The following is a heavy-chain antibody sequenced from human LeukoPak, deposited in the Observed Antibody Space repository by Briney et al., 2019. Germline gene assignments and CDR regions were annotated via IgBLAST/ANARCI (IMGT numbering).Heavy chain of an antibody. J-gene: IGHJ4*02. CDR1: GASISSDIYY. CDR2: IYSSGST. D-gene: IGHD6-19*01. V-gene: IGHV4-39*07. Sequence: SETLSLTCTVSGASISSDIYYWGWFRQPPGKGLEWIANIYSSGSTYYNPSLNSRVTVSLDTSKNQFSLKLNSVTAADTAVYFCARGGKNSNGWYHVDYWGQGTLVTVSA. CDR3: ARGGKNSNGWYHVDY.